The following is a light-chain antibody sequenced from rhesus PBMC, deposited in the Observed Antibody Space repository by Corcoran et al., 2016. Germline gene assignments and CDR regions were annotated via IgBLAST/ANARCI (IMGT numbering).Light chain of an antibody. V-gene: IGKV1-32*02. CDR1: QGISSY. CDR3: QQGKSNPFT. Sequence: DIQMSQYPSSLSASVGDRVTITCRASQGISSYLNWYQQKRGKAPKLLIYYANSLASGVPSRFRGSGSVTEFTLTISSLQPEDFATYYCQQGKSNPFTFGPGTKLDIK. CDR2: YAN. J-gene: IGKJ3*01.